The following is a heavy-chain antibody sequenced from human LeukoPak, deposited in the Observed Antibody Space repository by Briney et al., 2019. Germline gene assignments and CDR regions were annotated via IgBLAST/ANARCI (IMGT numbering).Heavy chain of an antibody. Sequence: SETLSLTCTVSGGSISSSSYYWGWIRQPPGKGLEWIGSIYYSGSTYYNPSLKSRVTISVDTSKNQFSLKLSSVTAADTAVYYCARDRYYYDSSGSGAFDIWGQGTMVTVSS. J-gene: IGHJ3*02. CDR1: GGSISSSSYY. CDR3: ARDRYYYDSSGSGAFDI. V-gene: IGHV4-39*07. D-gene: IGHD3-22*01. CDR2: IYYSGST.